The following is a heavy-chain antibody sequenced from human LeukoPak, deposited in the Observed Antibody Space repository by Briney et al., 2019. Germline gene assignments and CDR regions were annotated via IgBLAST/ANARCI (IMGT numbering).Heavy chain of an antibody. CDR1: EFTFSSYN. D-gene: IGHD3-16*01. CDR3: ARDLHYDYVWGGLDY. J-gene: IGHJ4*02. V-gene: IGHV3-21*01. CDR2: ISSSSDYI. Sequence: PGGSLRLSCAASEFTFSSYNMNWVRQAPGKGLEWVSSISSSSDYIYYADSVKGRFTISRDNAKNSLYLQMKSLRAEDTAVYYCARDLHYDYVWGGLDYWGQGTLVTVSS.